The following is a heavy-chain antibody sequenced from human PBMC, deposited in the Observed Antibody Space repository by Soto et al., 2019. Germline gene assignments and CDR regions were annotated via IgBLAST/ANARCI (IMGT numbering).Heavy chain of an antibody. CDR3: ARGGDNRAFDI. J-gene: IGHJ3*02. CDR1: GLTFSSYW. V-gene: IGHV3-74*03. D-gene: IGHD1-1*01. CDR2: INNDGSGT. Sequence: EVQLAESGGGLVQPGGSLRLSCAASGLTFSSYWMYWVRQAPGKGLVYVSRINNDGSGTTYADSVKGRFTISRDNAKNRLCLQMNSLRSGETAVYYCARGGDNRAFDIWGQGTMVTVSS.